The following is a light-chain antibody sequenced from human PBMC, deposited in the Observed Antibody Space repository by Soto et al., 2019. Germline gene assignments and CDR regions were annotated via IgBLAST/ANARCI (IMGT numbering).Light chain of an antibody. Sequence: QSVLAQPASVSGSPGQSITISCTGTSSDVGGYNLVSWYQQHPGKTPKLMIYEVRYRPSGVSNRFSGSKSGNTASLTISGLQAEDEAVYYCCSYTRTSNHYFFGSGTKVTVL. CDR2: EVR. J-gene: IGLJ1*01. V-gene: IGLV2-14*02. CDR1: SSDVGGYNL. CDR3: CSYTRTSNHYF.